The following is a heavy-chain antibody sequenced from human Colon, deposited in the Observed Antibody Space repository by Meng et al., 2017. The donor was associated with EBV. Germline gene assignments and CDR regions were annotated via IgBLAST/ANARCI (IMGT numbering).Heavy chain of an antibody. CDR3: ARHVYGDSYGF. CDR1: GGSLDNRDYF. J-gene: IGHJ4*02. D-gene: IGHD4-17*01. Sequence: QLQLKDSGPGLVKPSETLSLTCTVSGGSLDNRDYFWDWIRQPPGKGLEWIGSVRYSGTAYYNPSLTSRVTISVDTSKNQFSLNLSSLTAADTAVYYCARHVYGDSYGFWGQGTLVTVSS. CDR2: VRYSGTA. V-gene: IGHV4-39*01.